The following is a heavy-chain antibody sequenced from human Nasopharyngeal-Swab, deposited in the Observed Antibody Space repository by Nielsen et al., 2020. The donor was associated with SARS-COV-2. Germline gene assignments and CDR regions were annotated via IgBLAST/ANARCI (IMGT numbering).Heavy chain of an antibody. CDR3: ARDPAYGQISRDNYYYYYMDV. V-gene: IGHV3-33*01. CDR2: IWYDGSTK. D-gene: IGHD4-17*01. J-gene: IGHJ6*03. CDR1: GFMFSTGG. Sequence: GESLKISCAASGFMFSTGGMHWVRQAPGKGLEWVGVIWYDGSTKYLSDSVERRFTISRDNSKNTLYLDVSSLRAEDTAVYYCARDPAYGQISRDNYYYYYMDVWGKGTTVTVSS.